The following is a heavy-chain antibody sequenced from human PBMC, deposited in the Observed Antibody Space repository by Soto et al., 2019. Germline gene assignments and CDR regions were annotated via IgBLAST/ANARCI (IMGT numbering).Heavy chain of an antibody. Sequence: SETLSLTCTVSGGSVTTYSWGWIRQPPGKELEWVGYISYSGSTNYNPSLKSRVTISRVTSKNQFSLNLVSVTAADTAVYYCARASYYTYMDVWGKGTTVTVSS. CDR3: ARASYYTYMDV. D-gene: IGHD1-26*01. J-gene: IGHJ6*03. CDR1: GGSVTTYS. CDR2: ISYSGST. V-gene: IGHV4-59*02.